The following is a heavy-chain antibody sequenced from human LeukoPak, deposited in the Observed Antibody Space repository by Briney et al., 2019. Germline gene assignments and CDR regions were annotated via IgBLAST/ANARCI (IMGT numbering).Heavy chain of an antibody. CDR2: IYSGGST. J-gene: IGHJ4*02. V-gene: IGHV3-53*01. D-gene: IGHD2-2*01. CDR3: ARDRVENVAVVPAALDY. Sequence: GGSLRLSCAASGITVSSYYMSWVRQAPGKGLECVSVIYSGGSTYYADSVKGRFTISRDNSKNTLYLQMNSLRAEDTAVYYCARDRVENVAVVPAALDYWGQGTLVTVSS. CDR1: GITVSSYY.